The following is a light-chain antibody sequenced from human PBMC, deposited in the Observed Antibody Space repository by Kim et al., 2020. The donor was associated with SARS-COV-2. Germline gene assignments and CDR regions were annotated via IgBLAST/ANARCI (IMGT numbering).Light chain of an antibody. CDR2: GAS. CDR3: QQYNDWPYT. V-gene: IGKV3-15*01. Sequence: SVSPGERATLACRASQSVSSNLAWYQQKPGQAPRVLMFGASTRATGIPARFSGSGSGTEFTLTISSLQSEDFAVYYCQQYNDWPYTFGQGTKLEI. J-gene: IGKJ2*01. CDR1: QSVSSN.